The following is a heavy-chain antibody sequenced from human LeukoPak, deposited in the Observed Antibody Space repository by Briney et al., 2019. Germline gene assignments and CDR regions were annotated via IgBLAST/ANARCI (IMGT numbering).Heavy chain of an antibody. CDR3: ARYYYGSGSPNWFDP. V-gene: IGHV1-18*01. CDR2: ISGHSGNT. J-gene: IGHJ5*02. Sequence: ASVTVSCKASGYIFSNYGITWVRQAPGHGLEWMGWISGHSGNTNYAQKSQDRATMTTDTSTSTAYMELRSLRFDDTAVYYCARYYYGSGSPNWFDPWGQGTLVTVSS. CDR1: GYIFSNYG. D-gene: IGHD3-10*01.